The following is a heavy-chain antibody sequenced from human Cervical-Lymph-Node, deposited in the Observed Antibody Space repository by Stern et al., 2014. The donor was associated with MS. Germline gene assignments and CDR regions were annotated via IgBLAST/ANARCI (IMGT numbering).Heavy chain of an antibody. CDR3: ARDGQQLAPYTMDV. D-gene: IGHD6-13*01. J-gene: IGHJ6*02. V-gene: IGHV3-33*01. CDR2: IWYDGTNK. Sequence: VQLVESGGGVVQPGRSLRLSCATSGFTFRSHAMHWVRQAPGQGLEWVAQIWYDGTNKYYADSVTGRFTISRDNSKNTLDLQMNSLRGEDTGVYYCARDGQQLAPYTMDVWGQGTTVTVSS. CDR1: GFTFRSHA.